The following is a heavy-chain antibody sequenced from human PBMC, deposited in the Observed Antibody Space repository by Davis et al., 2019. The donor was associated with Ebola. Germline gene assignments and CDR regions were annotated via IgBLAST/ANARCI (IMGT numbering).Heavy chain of an antibody. CDR2: ISYDGSNK. V-gene: IGHV3-30*03. CDR3: ARDSSGRGFDI. D-gene: IGHD5-12*01. CDR1: GFTFSGYG. J-gene: IGHJ3*02. Sequence: GESLKISCAASGFTFSGYGMHWVRQAPGKGLEWVAVISYDGSNKYYADSVKGRFTISRDNVKNSLYLQMNSLRAEDTAVYYCARDSSGRGFDIWGQGTMVTVSS.